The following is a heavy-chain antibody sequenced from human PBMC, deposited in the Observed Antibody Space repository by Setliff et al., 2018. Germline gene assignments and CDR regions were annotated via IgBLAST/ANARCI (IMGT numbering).Heavy chain of an antibody. V-gene: IGHV4-39*07. CDR3: ARRVGSVGIQLPDY. J-gene: IGHJ4*02. D-gene: IGHD5-18*01. CDR1: GASISSSSYY. CDR2: IFYGGST. Sequence: ASETLSLTCTVSGASISSSSYYWAWIRQPPGRGLELIGSIFYGGSTYYNPSLKSRVTISIDASKNQFSLKLDSVTAADTAVYYCARRVGSVGIQLPDYWGQGTLVTVSS.